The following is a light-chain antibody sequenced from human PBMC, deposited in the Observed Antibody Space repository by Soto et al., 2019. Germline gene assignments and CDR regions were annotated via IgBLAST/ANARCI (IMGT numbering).Light chain of an antibody. Sequence: DIQMTQSQSSMSASVADRVTITCGASQGITNRLAWYQQKPGQAPTLLIYEASNLQSGVPSRISGSGSGTDFTLTISSLQPEDFANYYCQQANSFPIPFGQGTRLAVK. V-gene: IGKV1D-12*01. J-gene: IGKJ5*01. CDR2: EAS. CDR1: QGITNR. CDR3: QQANSFPIP.